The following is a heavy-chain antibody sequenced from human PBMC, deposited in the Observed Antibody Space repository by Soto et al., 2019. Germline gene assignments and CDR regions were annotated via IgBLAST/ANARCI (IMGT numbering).Heavy chain of an antibody. D-gene: IGHD3-16*01. CDR1: GGSISSTYW. V-gene: IGHV4-4*02. CDR2: IYHSGST. CDR3: ARHTGGSTYDYVFYYGMDV. J-gene: IGHJ6*02. Sequence: PSETLSLTCYVSGGSISSTYWWTWVRPPPGEGMEWIGYIYHSGSTNYNPSLKSRVTISVDTSKKQFSLKLNSVTAADTALYYCARHTGGSTYDYVFYYGMDVWGQGTTVTVSS.